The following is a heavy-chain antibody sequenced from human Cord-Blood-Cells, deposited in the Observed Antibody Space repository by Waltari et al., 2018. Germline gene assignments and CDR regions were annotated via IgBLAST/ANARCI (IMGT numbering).Heavy chain of an antibody. Sequence: QLQLQESGPGLVKPSETLSLTCTVSGGSISSSSYYWGWIRQPPGKGLEWIGSIYYSGSTSSNPSLKSRVTISVDTSKNQFSLKLSSVTAADTAVYYCATLAGIVYWGQGTLVTVSS. CDR2: IYYSGST. J-gene: IGHJ4*02. CDR1: GGSISSSSYY. CDR3: ATLAGIVY. V-gene: IGHV4-39*01.